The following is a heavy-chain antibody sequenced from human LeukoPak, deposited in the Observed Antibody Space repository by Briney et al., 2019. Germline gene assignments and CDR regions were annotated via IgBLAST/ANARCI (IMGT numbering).Heavy chain of an antibody. Sequence: WASVKVSCKASGYTFTSYGISWVRQAPGQGLEWLGWTSAYNGNTNYAQKLQGRVTMTTDTSTSTAYMELRSLRSDDTAVYYCARDLPLSGGWYPHYFDYWGQGTLVTVSS. J-gene: IGHJ4*02. V-gene: IGHV1-18*01. CDR1: GYTFTSYG. CDR2: TSAYNGNT. CDR3: ARDLPLSGGWYPHYFDY. D-gene: IGHD6-19*01.